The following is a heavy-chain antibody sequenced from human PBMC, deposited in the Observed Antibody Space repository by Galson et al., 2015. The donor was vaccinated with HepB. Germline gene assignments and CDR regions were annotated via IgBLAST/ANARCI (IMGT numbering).Heavy chain of an antibody. CDR2: INPNSGAT. CDR1: GYNFIAYY. D-gene: IGHD4-17*01. Sequence: SVKVSCKASGYNFIAYYIHWVRQAPGQGLEWMGRINPNSGATNYAQKFQGRVTMTRETSITTAYMELSSLISGDTAVYYCAKERHDDYGPSYFIDYWGQGTLLTVSS. CDR3: AKERHDDYGPSYFIDY. J-gene: IGHJ4*02. V-gene: IGHV1-2*06.